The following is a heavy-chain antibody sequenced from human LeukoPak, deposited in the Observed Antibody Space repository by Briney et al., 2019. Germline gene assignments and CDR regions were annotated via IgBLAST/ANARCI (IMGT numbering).Heavy chain of an antibody. CDR3: ASNWYYFDY. J-gene: IGHJ4*02. V-gene: IGHV4-31*03. D-gene: IGHD1-1*01. Sequence: SQTLSLTCTVAGGSISNGGYYWSWIRQHPGTGLEWIGYIYYSGSTYYNPSLKSRVTISVDTSKNQFSLKLSSVTAADTAVYYCASNWYYFDYWGQGTLVTVSS. CDR1: GGSISNGGYY. CDR2: IYYSGST.